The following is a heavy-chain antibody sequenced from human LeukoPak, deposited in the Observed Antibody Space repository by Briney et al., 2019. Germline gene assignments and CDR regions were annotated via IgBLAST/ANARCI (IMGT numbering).Heavy chain of an antibody. CDR1: GYSISSGSYY. CDR2: IYYSGST. V-gene: IGHV4-39*02. D-gene: IGHD1-26*01. CDR3: ARDSGSYYFDY. J-gene: IGHJ4*02. Sequence: SETLSLTCTVSGYSISSGSYYWGWIRQPPGKGLEWLGSIYYSGSTYHNPSLRSRVTISVDTSKNQFSLRLTSVTAADTAVYYCARDSGSYYFDYWGQGTLVTVSS.